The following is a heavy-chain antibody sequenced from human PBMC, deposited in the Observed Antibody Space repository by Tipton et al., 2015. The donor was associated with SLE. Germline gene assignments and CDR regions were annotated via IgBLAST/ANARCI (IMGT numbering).Heavy chain of an antibody. D-gene: IGHD6-13*01. CDR3: ARWAADSYMVV. Sequence: TLSLTCIVSDYSIRSSFYWAWIRQPPGKGLEWIGSIYYSGTTYYNPSLRSRVTISVDTSKEQFSLKLTSVTAADTAVYYCARWAADSYMVVWGKGTTVTVSS. CDR2: IYYSGTT. V-gene: IGHV4-38-2*02. J-gene: IGHJ6*03. CDR1: DYSIRSSFY.